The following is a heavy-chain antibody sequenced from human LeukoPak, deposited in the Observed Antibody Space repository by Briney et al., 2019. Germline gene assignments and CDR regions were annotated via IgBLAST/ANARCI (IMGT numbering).Heavy chain of an antibody. CDR2: IHYSGAT. Sequence: SETLSLTCAVYGGSITGYYWSWIRQTPGRGLEWVGEIHYSGATSYNPSLKSRATISTDTSKNQFSLRLSSVTAADTAAYYCARGNILTGYCFDFWGQGALVTVSS. CDR1: GGSITGYY. CDR3: ARGNILTGYCFDF. D-gene: IGHD3-9*01. V-gene: IGHV4-34*01. J-gene: IGHJ4*02.